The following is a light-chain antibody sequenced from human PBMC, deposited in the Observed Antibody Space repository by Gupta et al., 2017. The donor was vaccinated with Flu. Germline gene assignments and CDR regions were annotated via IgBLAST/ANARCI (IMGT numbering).Light chain of an antibody. CDR1: SSAVGANTY. CDR2: EVS. J-gene: IGLJ1*01. V-gene: IGLV2-14*01. Sequence: QSALTQPASASGAPGESSTISCIGTSSAVGANTYVSWYQLHPGKAPKLVIYEVSHRPTGVSNRFSGSKSGNTASLTISGLQAEVEADYYCISYSTSSAFVLGTVTKVPAL. CDR3: ISYSTSSAFV.